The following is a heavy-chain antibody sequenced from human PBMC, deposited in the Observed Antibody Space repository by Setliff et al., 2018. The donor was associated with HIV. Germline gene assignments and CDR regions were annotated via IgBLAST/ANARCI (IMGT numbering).Heavy chain of an antibody. Sequence: GGSLRLSCAASGFTFSSYALHWVRQAPGKGLEWVALIWYDESNKYYADSVKGRFTISRDNSKNTVYLQMSSLRVEDTAVYYCATGHYDYWNGYSARGPLDYWGQGTLVTVSS. D-gene: IGHD3-3*01. CDR2: IWYDESNK. CDR3: ATGHYDYWNGYSARGPLDY. J-gene: IGHJ4*02. V-gene: IGHV3-33*08. CDR1: GFTFSSYA.